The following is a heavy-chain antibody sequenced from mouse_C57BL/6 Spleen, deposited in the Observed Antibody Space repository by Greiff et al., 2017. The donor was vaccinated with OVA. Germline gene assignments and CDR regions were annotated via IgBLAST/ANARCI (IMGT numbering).Heavy chain of an antibody. CDR1: GYTFTSYC. CDR2: INPSSGYT. D-gene: IGHD3-2*02. V-gene: IGHV1-7*01. Sequence: QVQLQQSGAELAKPGASVKLSCKASGYTFTSYCMHWVKQRPGQGLEWIGYINPSSGYTKYNQKFKDKATLTADKSSNTAYMQLSRLTYEDSAVYYCARGETAQATDYWGQGTTLTVSS. CDR3: ARGETAQATDY. J-gene: IGHJ2*01.